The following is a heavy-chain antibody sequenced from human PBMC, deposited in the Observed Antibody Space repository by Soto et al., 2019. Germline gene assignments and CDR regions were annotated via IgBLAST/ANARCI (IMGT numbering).Heavy chain of an antibody. J-gene: IGHJ6*01. Sequence: PGGSLRLSCAASGFTFSSYVMHWVRQAAGKGLEWVAVISYDGVNKYYAVSVKGRFTISRDNSKNTLYLQMNSVRAEDTAVYYCAKDNGMDVWGQGTTVTVSS. CDR2: ISYDGVNK. CDR1: GFTFSSYV. CDR3: AKDNGMDV. V-gene: IGHV3-30*18.